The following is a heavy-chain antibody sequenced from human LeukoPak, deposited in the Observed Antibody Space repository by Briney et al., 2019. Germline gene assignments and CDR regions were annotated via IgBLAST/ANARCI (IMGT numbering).Heavy chain of an antibody. CDR3: ARRTYYEFDP. J-gene: IGHJ5*02. V-gene: IGHV4-59*01. Sequence: SETLSLTCTVSGGSISSYYWTWIRQPPGKGLEWIGYIYYSGSTNYNPSLKSRVTISIDTSKNQFSLKLYSVTAADTAVYYCARRTYYEFDPWGQGTLVTVSS. CDR2: IYYSGST. D-gene: IGHD3-3*01. CDR1: GGSISSYY.